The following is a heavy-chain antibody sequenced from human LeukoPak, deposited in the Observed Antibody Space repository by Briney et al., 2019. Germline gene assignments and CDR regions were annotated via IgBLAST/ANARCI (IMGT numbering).Heavy chain of an antibody. V-gene: IGHV4-34*01. CDR2: INHSGST. D-gene: IGHD5-18*01. Sequence: PSETLSLTCAVYGGSFSGYYWSWIRQPPGKGLEWIGEINHSGSTNYNPSLKSRVTISGDTSKNQFSLKLSSVTAADTAVYCCARGDTAMVTDFDYWGQGTLVTVSS. CDR3: ARGDTAMVTDFDY. J-gene: IGHJ4*02. CDR1: GGSFSGYY.